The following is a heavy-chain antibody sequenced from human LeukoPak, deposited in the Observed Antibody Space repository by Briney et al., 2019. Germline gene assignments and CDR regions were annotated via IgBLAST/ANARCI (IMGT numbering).Heavy chain of an antibody. V-gene: IGHV3-7*01. CDR2: MKEDGSDI. J-gene: IGHJ5*02. D-gene: IGHD1-26*01. CDR3: ARGGAVGGRFER. Sequence: GGSLRLSCAASGFTFNSYTMSWVRQAPGKGLEWVAKMKEDGSDIYYGDSVRGRFTISRDNAKDSLYLQMNSLRADDTAVYYCARGGAVGGRFERWGQGTQVTVSS. CDR1: GFTFNSYT.